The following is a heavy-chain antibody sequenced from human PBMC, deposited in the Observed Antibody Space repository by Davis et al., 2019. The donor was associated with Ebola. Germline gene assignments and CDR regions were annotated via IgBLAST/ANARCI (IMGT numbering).Heavy chain of an antibody. Sequence: GESLKISCAASGFTFSSYWMHWVRQAPGKGLVWVSCINRDGSTTTYADSVKGRFTISRDNAKNTLYLQMNNLRVEDTAVYYCASSYGMDVWGKGTTVTVSS. CDR2: INRDGSTT. CDR1: GFTFSSYW. V-gene: IGHV3-74*03. J-gene: IGHJ6*04. CDR3: ASSYGMDV.